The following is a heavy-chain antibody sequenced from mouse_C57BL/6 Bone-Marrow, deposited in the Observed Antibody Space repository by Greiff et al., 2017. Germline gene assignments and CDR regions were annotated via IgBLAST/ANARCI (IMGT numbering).Heavy chain of an antibody. CDR3: ARDYYGNSWGFAY. CDR1: GYTFTSYW. CDR2: IHPNSGST. Sequence: QVQLKQPGAELVKPGASVKLSCKASGYTFTSYWMHWVKQRPGQGLEWIGMIHPNSGSTNYNEKFKSKATLTVDKSSSTAYMQLSSLTSEDSAVYDCARDYYGNSWGFAYWGQGTLVTVSA. J-gene: IGHJ3*01. D-gene: IGHD1-1*01. V-gene: IGHV1-64*01.